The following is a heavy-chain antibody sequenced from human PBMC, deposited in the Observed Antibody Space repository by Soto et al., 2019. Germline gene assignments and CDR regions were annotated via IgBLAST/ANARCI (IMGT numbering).Heavy chain of an antibody. CDR3: AKDMGRNGFSPPNDY. V-gene: IGHV3-23*01. Sequence: GSLRLSCAASGFTFSSYAMSWVRQAPGKGLEWVSAISGSGGSTYYADSVKGRFTTSRDNSKNTLYLQMNSLRAEDTAVYYCAKDMGRNGFSPPNDYWGQGTLVTVSS. CDR2: ISGSGGST. CDR1: GFTFSSYA. J-gene: IGHJ4*02. D-gene: IGHD3-3*01.